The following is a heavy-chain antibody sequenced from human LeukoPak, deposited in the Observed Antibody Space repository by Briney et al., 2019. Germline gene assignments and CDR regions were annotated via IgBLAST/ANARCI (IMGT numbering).Heavy chain of an antibody. Sequence: SETLSLTCTVSGVSISSGDYYWRWIRQPPGKGLEWIGYIYYSGSTYYNPSLKSRVTISVDTSKNQFSLKLSSVTAADTAVYYCARATSTFVNFDYWGQGTLVTVSS. CDR3: ARATSTFVNFDY. CDR1: GVSISSGDYY. V-gene: IGHV4-30-4*01. J-gene: IGHJ4*02. CDR2: IYYSGST. D-gene: IGHD3-3*01.